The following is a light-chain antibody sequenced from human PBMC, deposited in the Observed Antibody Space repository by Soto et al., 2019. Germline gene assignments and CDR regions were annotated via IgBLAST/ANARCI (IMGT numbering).Light chain of an antibody. J-gene: IGLJ1*01. CDR3: QSYDTSLRRGV. V-gene: IGLV1-40*01. Sequence: CTGSSSNIGAGYDVHWYQQLPGTAPKLLIYGNSNRPSGVPDRFSGSKSGTSASLAITGLQAEDEADYYCQSYDTSLRRGVFGTGTKVTVL. CDR2: GNS. CDR1: SSNIGAGYD.